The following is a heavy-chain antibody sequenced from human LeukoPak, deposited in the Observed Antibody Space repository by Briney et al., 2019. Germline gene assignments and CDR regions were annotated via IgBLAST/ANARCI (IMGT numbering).Heavy chain of an antibody. V-gene: IGHV4-31*03. CDR1: GGSISSGGYY. Sequence: PSETLSLTSTVSGGSISSGGYYWSWIRQHPGKGLEWIGYIYYSGSTYYNPSLKSRVTISVDTSKNQFSLKLSSVTAADTAVYYCAKLGSGSYYKDFYDMDVWGKGTTVTVSS. CDR2: IYYSGST. J-gene: IGHJ6*03. CDR3: AKLGSGSYYKDFYDMDV. D-gene: IGHD3-10*01.